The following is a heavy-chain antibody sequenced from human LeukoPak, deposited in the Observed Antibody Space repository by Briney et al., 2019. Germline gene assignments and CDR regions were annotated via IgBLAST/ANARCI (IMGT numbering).Heavy chain of an antibody. V-gene: IGHV3-23*01. CDR3: AEDRWELLIEAFDI. J-gene: IGHJ3*02. CDR1: GFTFSSYA. Sequence: GGSLRLSCAASGFTFSSYAMLWVRQAPGKGLEWVSAIRGGGDNTYYADSVKGRFTISRDNSKNTLYLQMNSLRAEDSAVCHCAEDRWELLIEAFDIWGQGTIVTVSS. D-gene: IGHD1-26*01. CDR2: IRGGGDNT.